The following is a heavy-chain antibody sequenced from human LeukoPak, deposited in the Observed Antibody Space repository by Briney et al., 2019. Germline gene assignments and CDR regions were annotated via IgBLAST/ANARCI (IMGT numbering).Heavy chain of an antibody. CDR3: AKDILKQLWLLGLPRGSYGMDV. J-gene: IGHJ6*02. CDR1: GFTFDEYA. Sequence: GGSLRLSCAASGFTFDEYAMHWVRQAPGKGLEWVSLISGDGGSTYYADSVKGRFTISRDNSKNSLYLQMNSLRSEDTALYYCAKDILKQLWLLGLPRGSYGMDVWGQGTTVTVSS. CDR2: ISGDGGST. V-gene: IGHV3-43*02. D-gene: IGHD5-18*01.